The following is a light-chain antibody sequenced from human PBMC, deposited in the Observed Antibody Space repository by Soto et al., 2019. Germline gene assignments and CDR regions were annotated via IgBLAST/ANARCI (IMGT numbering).Light chain of an antibody. J-gene: IGLJ1*01. CDR3: CSYAGCSVFYG. V-gene: IGLV2-23*01. CDR1: SADVGSYNL. Sequence: QAAIKHPASVSGYHEKSITISCTGTSADVGSYNLVSWYQHHPGKAPKLIMYEGSERPSGVSDRFSGSKSGNTASLTISGLQAEDAADYYCCSYAGCSVFYGFGTGTKVTVL. CDR2: EGS.